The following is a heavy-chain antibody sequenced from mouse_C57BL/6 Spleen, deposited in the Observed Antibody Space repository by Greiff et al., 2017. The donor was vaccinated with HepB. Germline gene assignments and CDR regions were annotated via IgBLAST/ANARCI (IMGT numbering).Heavy chain of an antibody. CDR2: ISSGSSTI. V-gene: IGHV5-17*01. J-gene: IGHJ2*01. CDR1: GFTFSDYG. CDR3: ARRWGNYGYFDY. D-gene: IGHD2-1*01. Sequence: DVHLVESGGGLVKPGGSLKLSCAASGFTFSDYGMHWVRQAPEKGLEWVAYISSGSSTIYYADTVKGRFTISRDNAKNTLFLQMTSLRSEDTAMYYCARRWGNYGYFDYWGQGTTLTVSS.